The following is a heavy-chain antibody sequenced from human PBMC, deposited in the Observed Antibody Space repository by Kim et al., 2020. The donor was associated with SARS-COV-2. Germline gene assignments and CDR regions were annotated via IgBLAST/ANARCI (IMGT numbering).Heavy chain of an antibody. V-gene: IGHV1-69*13. CDR1: GGTFSSYA. Sequence: SVKVSCKASGGTFSSYAISWVRQAPGQGLEWMGGIIPIFGTANYAQKFQGRVTITADESTSTAYMELSSLRSEDTAVYYCARSVARDCSSTSCYTGGDFQHWGQGTLVTVSS. J-gene: IGHJ1*01. CDR2: IIPIFGTA. D-gene: IGHD2-2*02. CDR3: ARSVARDCSSTSCYTGGDFQH.